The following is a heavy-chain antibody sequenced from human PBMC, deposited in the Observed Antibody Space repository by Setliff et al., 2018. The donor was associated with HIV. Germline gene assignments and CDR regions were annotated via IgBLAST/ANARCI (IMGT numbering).Heavy chain of an antibody. CDR1: GGSISNYN. D-gene: IGHD4-17*01. J-gene: IGHJ4*02. Sequence: PSETLSLTCTVSGGSISNYNWIWIRQHPERGLEWIGYVDFGFRRYYNPSLKSQVVISVYTPKNQFSLKLPSVTAADTAMYFCTKGRLGQADYWGQGTLVTVSS. CDR2: VDFGFRR. V-gene: IGHV4-59*01. CDR3: TKGRLGQADY.